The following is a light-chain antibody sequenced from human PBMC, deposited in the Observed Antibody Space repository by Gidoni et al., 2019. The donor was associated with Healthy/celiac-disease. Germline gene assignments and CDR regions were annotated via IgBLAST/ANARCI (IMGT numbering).Light chain of an antibody. Sequence: DIQMTQSPSTLSASVGDRVTITCRASQSISSWLAWYQQKPGKAPKLLIYDASSLESGVPSRFSGSGSGTEFTLTISSLQPDDFATYYCQQYNSYQGTFXHXTKVEIK. CDR1: QSISSW. CDR3: QQYNSYQGT. V-gene: IGKV1-5*01. CDR2: DAS. J-gene: IGKJ1*01.